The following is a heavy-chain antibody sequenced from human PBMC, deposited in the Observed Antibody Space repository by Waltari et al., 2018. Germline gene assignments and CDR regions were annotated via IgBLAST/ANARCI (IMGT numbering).Heavy chain of an antibody. CDR2: VHPNFCTG. V-gene: IGHV1-69*01. CDR1: GGTFSSYA. CDR3: ARFLGGGDY. D-gene: IGHD1-26*01. Sequence: QVQLVQSGAEVKKPGSSVKVSCKASGGTFSSYAISWVRQAPGQGLEWVGGVHPNFCTGNHAQKFQGRGTITADEFTGTGYMEVGRLGSEDTAVYFWARFLGGGDYWGQGTPVNVS. J-gene: IGHJ4*02.